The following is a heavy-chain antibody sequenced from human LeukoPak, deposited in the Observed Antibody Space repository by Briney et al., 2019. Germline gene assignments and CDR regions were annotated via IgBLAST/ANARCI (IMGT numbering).Heavy chain of an antibody. D-gene: IGHD4-17*01. Sequence: GGSLRLSCAASGFTFSNAWMSWVRQAPGKGLEWVSAISGSGGSTYYADSVKGRFTISRDNSKNTLYLQMNSLRAEDTAVYYCAKDAFRTTVTTDAFDIWGQGTMVTVSS. CDR1: GFTFSNAW. V-gene: IGHV3-23*01. J-gene: IGHJ3*02. CDR2: ISGSGGST. CDR3: AKDAFRTTVTTDAFDI.